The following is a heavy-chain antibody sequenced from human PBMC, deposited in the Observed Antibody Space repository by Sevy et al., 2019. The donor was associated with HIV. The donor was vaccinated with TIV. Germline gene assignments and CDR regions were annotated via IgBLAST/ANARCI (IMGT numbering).Heavy chain of an antibody. CDR2: IYNNIGST. CDR3: ARGAVVIGTAATPVLDF. Sequence: SETLSLTCSVSDDSINSYYWSWIRQPPGKGLQWIGYIYNNIGSTSYNPSLTSRVTISVDTSKNQFSLKLTSVTAADTAVNYCARGAVVIGTAATPVLDFWGQGSLVTVSS. D-gene: IGHD6-13*01. J-gene: IGHJ4*02. V-gene: IGHV4-59*08. CDR1: DDSINSYY.